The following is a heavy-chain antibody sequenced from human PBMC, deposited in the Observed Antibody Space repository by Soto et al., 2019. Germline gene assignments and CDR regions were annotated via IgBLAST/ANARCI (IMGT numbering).Heavy chain of an antibody. Sequence: QVQLQESGPGLVKPSETLSLTCTVSGGSISSYYWSWIRQPAGKGLEWIGRIYTSGSTNYNPSLKRRVNMAGDTSKNPFSLKPGSGAGADTAVYYWAGYDWGVGWFDPWGQGTLVNVFS. CDR2: IYTSGST. V-gene: IGHV4-4*07. CDR3: AGYDWGVGWFDP. D-gene: IGHD7-27*01. CDR1: GGSISSYY. J-gene: IGHJ5*02.